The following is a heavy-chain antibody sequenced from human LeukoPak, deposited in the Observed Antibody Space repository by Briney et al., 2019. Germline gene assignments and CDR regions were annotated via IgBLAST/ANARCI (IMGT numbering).Heavy chain of an antibody. D-gene: IGHD2-2*01. CDR2: ISDGGDIT. CDR1: GFTVSSYA. CDR3: AKDSTAVTYYFDY. V-gene: IGHV3-23*01. J-gene: IGHJ4*02. Sequence: PGGSLRLSCAASGFTVSSYAMSWVRQAPNKGLEWVSLISDGGDITSYADSVKGRFTISRDNSKNTLFLQMNSLRPEDTAIYYCAKDSTAVTYYFDYWGQGSLVTVSS.